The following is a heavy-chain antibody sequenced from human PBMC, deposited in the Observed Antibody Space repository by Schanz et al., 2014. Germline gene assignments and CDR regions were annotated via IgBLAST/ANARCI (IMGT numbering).Heavy chain of an antibody. CDR2: TKAGGRDI. Sequence: QVQLVESGGGVVQPGTSLRLSCAASGFTFRGHAMHWVRQAPGQGLEWLSYTKAGGRDIHYADSVKGRFTISRDNSKNTLYLQMNSLRAEDTAVYYCARPIYDLWSGSFDYWGQGTLVTVSS. J-gene: IGHJ4*02. V-gene: IGHV3-30*04. CDR1: GFTFRGHA. D-gene: IGHD3-3*01. CDR3: ARPIYDLWSGSFDY.